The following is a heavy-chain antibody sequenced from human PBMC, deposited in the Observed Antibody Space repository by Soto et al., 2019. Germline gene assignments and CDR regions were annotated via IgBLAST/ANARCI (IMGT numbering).Heavy chain of an antibody. CDR3: VQVPRPRLDYPFGSVY. J-gene: IGHJ4*02. Sequence: GGSLRLSCAASGFTFSAFSTYAVHWVRQAPGKGLEWVAVVLLDGSNEYYTESVKGRFTVARDLSKNTMYLQMNSLRVEDTSEYYCVQVPRPRLDYPFGSVYWGQGSLVTVSS. CDR1: GFTFSAFSTYA. D-gene: IGHD3-10*01. CDR2: VLLDGSNE. V-gene: IGHV3-33*01.